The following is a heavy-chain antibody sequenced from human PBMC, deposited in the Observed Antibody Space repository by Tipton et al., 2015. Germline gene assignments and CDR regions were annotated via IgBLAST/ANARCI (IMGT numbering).Heavy chain of an antibody. D-gene: IGHD4-23*01. Sequence: GSLRISCAASGFTFSSYWMTWVRQAPGKGLEWVANIKQDGSEKYYVDSVKGRFTISRDNAKNSLYLQMNSLRAEDTAVYYCARARGRHGGLFDSWGQGILVTVSS. CDR1: GFTFSSYW. CDR2: IKQDGSEK. J-gene: IGHJ4*02. CDR3: ARARGRHGGLFDS. V-gene: IGHV3-7*04.